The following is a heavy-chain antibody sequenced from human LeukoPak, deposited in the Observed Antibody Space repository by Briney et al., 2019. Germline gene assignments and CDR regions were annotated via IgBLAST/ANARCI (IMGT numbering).Heavy chain of an antibody. CDR2: IYHSGTA. CDR1: DYSISSDYY. D-gene: IGHD5-18*01. V-gene: IGHV4-38-2*01. J-gene: IGHJ4*02. Sequence: SETLSLTCGVSDYSISSDYYWGWIRQPPGKGLEWIGSIYHSGTAYYNPSLNSRVTISVDTSKNQFSLKLNSVTAADTAVYYCARVWGYTYGYFDYWGQGALVTVSS. CDR3: ARVWGYTYGYFDY.